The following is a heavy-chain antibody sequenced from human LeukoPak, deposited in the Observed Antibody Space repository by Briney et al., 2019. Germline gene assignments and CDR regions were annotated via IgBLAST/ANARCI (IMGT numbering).Heavy chain of an antibody. CDR1: GNPFTGYY. D-gene: IGHD3-3*01. CDR2: IDPNSGDT. CDR3: ARDYDSELDY. J-gene: IGHJ4*02. Sequence: ASVKVSCKASGNPFTGYYMHWVRQAPGQELEWMGWIDPNSGDTNYAQNLQGRVTMTRDTSINTAYMEVNRLTFDDTAMYYCARDYDSELDYWGQGTLVTVSS. V-gene: IGHV1-2*02.